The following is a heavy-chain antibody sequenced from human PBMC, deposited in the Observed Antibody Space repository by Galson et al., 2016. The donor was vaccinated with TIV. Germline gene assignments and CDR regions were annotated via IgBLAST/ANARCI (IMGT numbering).Heavy chain of an antibody. V-gene: IGHV1-69*13. CDR1: GGTFSSYV. CDR2: IIPLFRTT. J-gene: IGHJ6*02. D-gene: IGHD5-18*01. CDR3: ASDRNTALDTYHHYYGMDV. Sequence: SVKVSCKASGGTFSSYVFNWVRLAPGQGLEWMGGIIPLFRTTNYAPTFQGRVNITADESTNTAYMEVNSLKYGDTAVYYCASDRNTALDTYHHYYGMDVWGQGTTVTVSS.